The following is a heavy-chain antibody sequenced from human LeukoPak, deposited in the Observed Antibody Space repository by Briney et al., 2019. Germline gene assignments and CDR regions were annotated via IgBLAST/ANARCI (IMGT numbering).Heavy chain of an antibody. V-gene: IGHV3-30*02. D-gene: IGHD6-13*01. J-gene: IGHJ6*03. CDR1: GFTFSNYG. Sequence: PGGSLRLSCAASGFTFSNYGMHWVRQAPGKGLEWVAFIPYDGSNEYYADSVKGRFTISRDNSKNTLYLEMKSLRAEDTAMYYCAKDRGIAAAYYFMDVWGKGTTVTVSS. CDR3: AKDRGIAAAYYFMDV. CDR2: IPYDGSNE.